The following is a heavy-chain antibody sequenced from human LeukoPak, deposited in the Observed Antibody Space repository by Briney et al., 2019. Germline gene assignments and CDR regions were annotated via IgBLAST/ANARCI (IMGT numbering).Heavy chain of an antibody. V-gene: IGHV1-8*03. Sequence: GESLKISCKGSGYSFTSYDINWVRQATGQGLEWMGWMNPNSGNTGYAQKFQGRVTITRNTSISTAYMELSSLRSEDTAVYYCATGDFWSGYPLYYYMDVWGKGTTVTVSS. CDR2: MNPNSGNT. CDR1: GYSFTSYD. J-gene: IGHJ6*03. CDR3: ATGDFWSGYPLYYYMDV. D-gene: IGHD3-3*01.